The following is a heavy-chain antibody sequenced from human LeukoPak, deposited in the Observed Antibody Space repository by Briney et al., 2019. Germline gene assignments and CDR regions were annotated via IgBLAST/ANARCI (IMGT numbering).Heavy chain of an antibody. CDR1: GFTFDDYA. V-gene: IGHV3-9*01. Sequence: GGSLRLSCAASGFTFDDYAMHWVRQAPGKGLEWVSGISWNSGSIGYADSVKGRFTISRDNAKNSLYLQMNSLRAEDTALYYCAKDIRYYYGSGSVPLAFDIWGQGTMVTVSS. D-gene: IGHD3-10*01. CDR3: AKDIRYYYGSGSVPLAFDI. J-gene: IGHJ3*02. CDR2: ISWNSGSI.